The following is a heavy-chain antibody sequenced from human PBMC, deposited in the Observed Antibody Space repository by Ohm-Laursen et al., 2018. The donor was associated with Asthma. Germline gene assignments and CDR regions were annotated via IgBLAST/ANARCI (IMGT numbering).Heavy chain of an antibody. CDR2: IYYSGST. D-gene: IGHD4-17*01. J-gene: IGHJ4*02. V-gene: IGHV4-59*02. CDR3: ARGLGGTTISYYFDY. CDR1: GGSVSSYY. Sequence: GTLSLTWAVSGGSVSSYYWSWIRQPPGKGLEWIGYIYYSGSTNYNPSLKSRVTISVDTSKNQFSLKLSSVTAADTAVYYCARGLGGTTISYYFDYWGQGTLVTVSS.